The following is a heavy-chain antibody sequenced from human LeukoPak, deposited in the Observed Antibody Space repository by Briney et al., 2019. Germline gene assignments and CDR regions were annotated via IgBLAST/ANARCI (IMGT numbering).Heavy chain of an antibody. CDR1: GGSISSSSNY. CDR2: IYYTGDT. Sequence: PSETLSLTCTVSGGSISSSSNYWGWIRQPPGKGLEWIGSIYYTGDTYYNPSIKSRVTIFEDTSKNQLALKLSSVTAADTAVYYCARLPVGYRGSGIYWFDPWGHGTLVTVSS. V-gene: IGHV4-39*01. CDR3: ARLPVGYRGSGIYWFDP. D-gene: IGHD3-10*01. J-gene: IGHJ5*02.